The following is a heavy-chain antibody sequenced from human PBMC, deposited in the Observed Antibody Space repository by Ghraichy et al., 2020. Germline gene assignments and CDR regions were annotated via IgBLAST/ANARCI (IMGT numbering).Heavy chain of an antibody. Sequence: ASVKVSCKASGYTFTGYGISWVRQAPGQGLEWMGWISAYNGNTNYAQKLQGRVTMTTDTSTSTAYMELRSLRSDDTAVYYCARGGLEQSEDVPDDYWGQGTLVTVSS. CDR3: ARGGLEQSEDVPDDY. CDR1: GYTFTGYG. J-gene: IGHJ4*02. V-gene: IGHV1-18*01. D-gene: IGHD3-3*01. CDR2: ISAYNGNT.